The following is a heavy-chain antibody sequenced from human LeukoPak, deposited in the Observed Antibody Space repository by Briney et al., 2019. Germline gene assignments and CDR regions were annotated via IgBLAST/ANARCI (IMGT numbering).Heavy chain of an antibody. Sequence: TGGSLRLSCTASGFTFNDYYMSWIRQAPGKGLEWVPTIKHDGGDKFYVDSVKGRFTISRDNAKNSLYLQMNSLRAEDTAVYYCARDPYSSGWYGWFDPWGQGTLVTVSS. D-gene: IGHD6-19*01. J-gene: IGHJ5*02. CDR1: GFTFNDYY. CDR2: IKHDGGDK. V-gene: IGHV3-7*01. CDR3: ARDPYSSGWYGWFDP.